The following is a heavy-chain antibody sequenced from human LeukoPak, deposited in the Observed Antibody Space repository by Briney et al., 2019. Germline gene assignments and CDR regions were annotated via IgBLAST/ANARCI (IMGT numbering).Heavy chain of an antibody. CDR2: ENHEDGEK. CDR1: GYSLSELS. D-gene: IGHD3-9*01. V-gene: IGHV1-24*01. CDR3: ASQRGRYFDWLPSYYFDY. J-gene: IGHJ4*02. Sequence: ASVRVSCKVSGYSLSELSMFWVRQSPGKGLEWIGGENHEDGEKIYAQKFQGRVTMTRDTSISTAYMELSRLRSDDTAVYYCASQRGRYFDWLPSYYFDYWGQGTLVTVSS.